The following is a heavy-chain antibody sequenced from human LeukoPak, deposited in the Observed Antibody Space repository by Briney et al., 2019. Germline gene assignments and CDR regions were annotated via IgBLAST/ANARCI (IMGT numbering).Heavy chain of an antibody. CDR2: INPNSGGT. CDR1: GYTFTGYY. J-gene: IGHJ5*02. D-gene: IGHD6-6*01. V-gene: IGHV1-2*02. Sequence: ASVKVSCKASGYTFTGYYMHWVRQAPGQGLEWMGWINPNSGGTNYAQKFQGRVTMTRDTSISTAYMELSRLRSDDTAVYYCARHPKRSIAARGSTNWFDPWGQGTLVTVSS. CDR3: ARHPKRSIAARGSTNWFDP.